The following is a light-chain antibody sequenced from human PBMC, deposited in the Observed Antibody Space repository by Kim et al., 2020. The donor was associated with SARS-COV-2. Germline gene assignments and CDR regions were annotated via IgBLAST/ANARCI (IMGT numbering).Light chain of an antibody. Sequence: EIVVTQSPATLSVSPGERATLSCRASQSLNSNLAWYQQKPGQAPRLLMYGASTRATGIPARFSGGGSGTEFTLTISSLQSEDFAVYYCQQYSDWPLAFGGGTKVDIK. J-gene: IGKJ4*01. CDR2: GAS. CDR1: QSLNSN. V-gene: IGKV3-15*01. CDR3: QQYSDWPLA.